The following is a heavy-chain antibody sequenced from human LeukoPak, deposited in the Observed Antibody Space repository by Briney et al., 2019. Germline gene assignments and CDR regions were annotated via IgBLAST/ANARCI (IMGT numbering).Heavy chain of an antibody. CDR2: INSDGSST. D-gene: IGHD3-22*01. CDR1: GFTFSSYW. J-gene: IGHJ4*02. Sequence: GGSLRLSCAASGFTFSSYWMHWVRQAPGKGLVWVSRINSDGSSTSYADSVKGRFTISRDNAKSTLYLQMNSLRAEDTAVYYCARSYYDSSGYLAPSFDYWGQGTLVTVSS. V-gene: IGHV3-74*01. CDR3: ARSYYDSSGYLAPSFDY.